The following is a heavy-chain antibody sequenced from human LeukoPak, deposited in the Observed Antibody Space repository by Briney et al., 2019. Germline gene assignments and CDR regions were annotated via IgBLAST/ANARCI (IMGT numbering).Heavy chain of an antibody. CDR2: IDTAGDT. J-gene: IGHJ5*02. CDR1: GFTFSSYD. CDR3: ARGFTFET. V-gene: IGHV3-13*01. Sequence: GGSLRLSCAASGFTFSSYDMHWVRQPTGKGLEWVASIDTAGDTYYSRSVKGRFTISRENAKNSFYLQMNSLRAEDTAVYYCARGFTFETWGQGTLVTVSS.